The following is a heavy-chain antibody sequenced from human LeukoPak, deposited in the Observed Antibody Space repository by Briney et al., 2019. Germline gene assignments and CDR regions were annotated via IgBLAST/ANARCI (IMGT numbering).Heavy chain of an antibody. D-gene: IGHD1-26*01. J-gene: IGHJ4*02. CDR3: ARGVGVTTYYSDC. CDR1: GFIFIGYA. V-gene: IGHV3-23*01. Sequence: GSLRLSCAASGFIFIGYAMSWVRQAPGKGLEWVSSIRPGGGSTYYADSVKGRFTISRDNSKNTLYLQMNSLRADDTAVYYCARGVGVTTYYSDCWGQGALVTVSS. CDR2: IRPGGGST.